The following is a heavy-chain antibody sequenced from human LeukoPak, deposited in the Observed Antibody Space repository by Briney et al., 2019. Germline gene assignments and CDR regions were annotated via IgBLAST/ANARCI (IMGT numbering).Heavy chain of an antibody. D-gene: IGHD4-11*01. V-gene: IGHV4-39*07. J-gene: IGHJ4*02. CDR2: IYYSGST. CDR1: GFTFSSYA. Sequence: PGGSLRLSCAASGFTFSSYAMSWIRQPPGKGLEWIGSIYYSGSTYYNPSLKSRVTISVDTSKNQFSLKLSSVTAADTAVYYCARDLSNYFDYWGQGTLVTVSS. CDR3: ARDLSNYFDY.